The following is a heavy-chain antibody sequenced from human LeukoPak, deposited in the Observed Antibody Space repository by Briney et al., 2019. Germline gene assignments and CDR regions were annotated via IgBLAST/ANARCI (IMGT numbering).Heavy chain of an antibody. CDR1: GGTFSSYA. D-gene: IGHD3-10*01. CDR3: ARDPYGSGNNWFDP. J-gene: IGHJ5*02. CDR2: IIPIFGTA. V-gene: IGHV1-69*06. Sequence: SVKVSCKASGGTFSSYAISWVRQAPGQGLEWMGGIIPIFGTANYAQRFQGRVTITADKSTSTAYMELSSLRSEDTAVYYCARDPYGSGNNWFDPWGQGTLVTVSS.